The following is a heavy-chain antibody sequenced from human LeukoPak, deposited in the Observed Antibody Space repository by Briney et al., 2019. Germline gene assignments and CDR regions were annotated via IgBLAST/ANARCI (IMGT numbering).Heavy chain of an antibody. CDR3: ARDRVGYDFWSGYYISGDYGLDV. CDR1: GASFSAYY. J-gene: IGHJ6*02. Sequence: PSETLSLTCAVYGASFSAYYWSWIRQPPGKALEWIGYIYYSRSTNYSPSLKSRVTISVDTSKNQFSLKLSSVTAADTAVYYCARDRVGYDFWSGYYISGDYGLDVWGQGTTVTVSS. D-gene: IGHD3-3*01. CDR2: IYYSRST. V-gene: IGHV4-59*01.